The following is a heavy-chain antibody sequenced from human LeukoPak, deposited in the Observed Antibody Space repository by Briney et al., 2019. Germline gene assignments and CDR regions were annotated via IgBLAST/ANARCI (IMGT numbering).Heavy chain of an antibody. J-gene: IGHJ4*02. CDR3: ARVYCDFWSGYLTPDY. CDR1: GFTFSAYA. V-gene: IGHV3-20*04. D-gene: IGHD3-3*01. Sequence: GGSLRLSCAASGFTFSAYAMTWVRQAPGKGLEWVSGINWNGGSTGYADSVKGRFTISRDNAKNSLYLQMNSLRAEDTALYYCARVYCDFWSGYLTPDYWGQGTLVTVSS. CDR2: INWNGGST.